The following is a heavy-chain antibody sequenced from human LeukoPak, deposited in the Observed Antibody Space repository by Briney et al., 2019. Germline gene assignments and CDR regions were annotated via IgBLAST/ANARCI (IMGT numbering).Heavy chain of an antibody. CDR1: GYTFTSYG. Sequence: ASVKVSCTASGYTFTSYGISWGRQAPGQGLEWMGWISAYNGNTNYAQKLQGRVTMNTDTSTSTAYMELRSLRSDDTAVYYCATYRVGMDVWGQGTTVTVSS. CDR3: ATYRVGMDV. V-gene: IGHV1-18*01. D-gene: IGHD3-16*01. J-gene: IGHJ6*02. CDR2: ISAYNGNT.